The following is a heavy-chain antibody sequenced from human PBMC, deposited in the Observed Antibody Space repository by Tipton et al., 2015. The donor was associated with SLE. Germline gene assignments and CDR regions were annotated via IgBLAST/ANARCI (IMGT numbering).Heavy chain of an antibody. J-gene: IGHJ4*02. Sequence: TLSLTCTVSGGSISSGGYYWTWIRQAPGKGPEWIGQINHSGSTSYNPSLKNRVTISLHSSGNQFSLELGSVTAADTAVYFCARSLNHFDGSCHYAGGWYYFDSWGQRSLVTVSS. CDR2: INHSGST. CDR3: ARSLNHFDGSCHYAGGWYYFDS. D-gene: IGHD6-19*01. V-gene: IGHV4-39*07. CDR1: GGSISSGGYY.